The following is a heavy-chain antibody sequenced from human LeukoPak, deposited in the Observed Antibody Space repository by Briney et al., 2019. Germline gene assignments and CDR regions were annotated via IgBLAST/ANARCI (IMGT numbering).Heavy chain of an antibody. CDR2: ISGSGGST. CDR3: AKHQDYYDSSGYFLDY. V-gene: IGHV3-23*01. D-gene: IGHD3-22*01. CDR1: GFTFSSYA. Sequence: GGSLRLSCAASGFTFSSYAMSWVRQAPGKGLEWVSAISGSGGSTYYADSVKGRFTISRDNSKNTLYLQMNSLRAEDTAVYYCAKHQDYYDSSGYFLDYWGLGTLVTVSS. J-gene: IGHJ4*02.